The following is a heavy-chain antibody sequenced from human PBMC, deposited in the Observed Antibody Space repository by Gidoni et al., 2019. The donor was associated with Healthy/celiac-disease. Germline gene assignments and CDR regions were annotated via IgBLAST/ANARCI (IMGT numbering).Heavy chain of an antibody. D-gene: IGHD3-22*01. Sequence: EVQLVESGGGLVKPGGSLRLSCAASGFPFSNAWMSWVRQAPGKGLEWVGRIKSKTDGGTTDYAAPVKGRFTISRDDSKNTLYLQMNSLKTEDTAVYYCTTSYYDSSGLRWFDPWGQGTLVTVSS. V-gene: IGHV3-15*01. CDR1: GFPFSNAW. CDR2: IKSKTDGGTT. CDR3: TTSYYDSSGLRWFDP. J-gene: IGHJ5*02.